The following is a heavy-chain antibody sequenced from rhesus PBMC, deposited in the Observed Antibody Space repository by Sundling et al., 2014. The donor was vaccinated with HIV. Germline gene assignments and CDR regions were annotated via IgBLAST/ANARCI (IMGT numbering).Heavy chain of an antibody. CDR2: IYGSSGTT. V-gene: IGHV4S9*01. D-gene: IGHD5-24*01. Sequence: QVQLQESGPGLVKPSETLSLTCTVSGGSISDNSYWNWIRQPPGKGLEWIGNIYGSSGTTYYNPSLKSRVTISTDTSKNQFSLKLSSLTAADTAVYYCARTHTVGTYFDYWGQGVLVTVSS. J-gene: IGHJ4*01. CDR1: GGSISDNSY. CDR3: ARTHTVGTYFDY.